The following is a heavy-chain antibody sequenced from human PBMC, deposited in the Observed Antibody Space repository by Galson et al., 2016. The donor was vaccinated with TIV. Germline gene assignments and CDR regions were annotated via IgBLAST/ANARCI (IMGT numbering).Heavy chain of an antibody. CDR1: GGSVNSGYDY. V-gene: IGHV4-39*01. CDR2: IYYSGST. D-gene: IGHD6-19*01. CDR3: ARQRLAIPNWFDP. J-gene: IGHJ5*02. Sequence: SETLSLTCSVSGGSVNSGYDYWVWIRQPPGKGLEWIGTIYYSGSTYYNPSLKSRVNLSVNTSKDQFSPRLTSVTAADTSIYYCARQRLAIPNWFDPWGQGTLVTVS.